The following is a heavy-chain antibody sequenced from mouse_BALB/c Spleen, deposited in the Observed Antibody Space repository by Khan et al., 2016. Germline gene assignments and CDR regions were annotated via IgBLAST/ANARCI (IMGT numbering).Heavy chain of an antibody. CDR1: GYAFTNCL. J-gene: IGHJ3*01. D-gene: IGHD1-1*01. Sequence: QVQLQQSGAELVRPGTSVKVSCKASGYAFTNCLIEWVKQRPGQGLEWIGVINPGSGGTNYNERFKGKATLTADNSSSTAYMQLSSLTSDDSAVDFCASQYGSSYVGFAYWGQGTLVTVSA. CDR2: INPGSGGT. CDR3: ASQYGSSYVGFAY. V-gene: IGHV1-54*01.